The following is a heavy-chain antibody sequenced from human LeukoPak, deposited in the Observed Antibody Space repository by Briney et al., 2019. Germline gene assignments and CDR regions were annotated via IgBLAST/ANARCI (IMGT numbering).Heavy chain of an antibody. J-gene: IGHJ4*02. CDR1: GFIFSSHW. CDR2: IKTDSSET. V-gene: IGHV3-7*01. D-gene: IGHD1-1*01. CDR3: ARITTGASFDF. Sequence: AGGSLRLSCAASGFIFSSHWMGWVRQAPGKGLEWVTNIKTDSSETYYVDSVKGRFTVSRDNARNSLYLQMNSLGAEDTAVYYCARITTGASFDFWGQGTLVTVSS.